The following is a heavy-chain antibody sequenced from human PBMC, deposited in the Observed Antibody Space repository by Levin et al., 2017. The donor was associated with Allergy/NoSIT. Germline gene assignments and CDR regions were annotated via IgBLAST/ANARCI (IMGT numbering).Heavy chain of an antibody. CDR3: ARYGSGYYTRDYYGMDV. J-gene: IGHJ6*02. CDR1: GFTFDDYG. D-gene: IGHD3-3*01. CDR2: INWNGGST. V-gene: IGHV3-20*01. Sequence: PGGSLRLSCAASGFTFDDYGMSWVRQAPGKGLEWVSGINWNGGSTGYADSVKGRFTISRDNAKNSLYLQMNSLRAEDTALYHCARYGSGYYTRDYYGMDVWGQGTTVTVSS.